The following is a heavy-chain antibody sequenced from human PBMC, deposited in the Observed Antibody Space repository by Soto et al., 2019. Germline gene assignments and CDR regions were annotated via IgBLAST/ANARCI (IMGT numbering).Heavy chain of an antibody. J-gene: IGHJ5*02. Sequence: ETLSLTCTVSGGAISSYYWSWIRQPAGKGLEWVGRISPGGSTNYSPSLKSRVAMSIDTSKNHFSLKLSFVTAADTAVYYCARDLLRGGGYYNWFDPWGQGTLVTVSS. D-gene: IGHD2-21*02. CDR2: ISPGGST. CDR3: ARDLLRGGGYYNWFDP. CDR1: GGAISSYY. V-gene: IGHV4-4*07.